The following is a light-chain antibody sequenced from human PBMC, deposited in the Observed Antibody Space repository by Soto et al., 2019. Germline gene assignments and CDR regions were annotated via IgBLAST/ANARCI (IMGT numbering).Light chain of an antibody. CDR1: NSDLGTFDH. J-gene: IGLJ3*02. CDR3: ASYTTDSTLV. V-gene: IGLV2-14*01. Sequence: QSVLTQPASVSGSPGQSIAISCSGTNSDLGTFDHVSWYQLLPGKAPQLIIFDVNSRPSGTSYRFSGSKSGNTASLTISGLQAEDEAHYYCASYTTDSTLVFGGGTKVTVL. CDR2: DVN.